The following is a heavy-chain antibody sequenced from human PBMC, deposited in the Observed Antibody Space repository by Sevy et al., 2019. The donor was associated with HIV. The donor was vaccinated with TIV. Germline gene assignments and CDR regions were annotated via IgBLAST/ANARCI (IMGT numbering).Heavy chain of an antibody. CDR1: GFTFSSYA. V-gene: IGHV3-23*01. CDR3: AKDQLRPYDFWSGVPYGMDV. CDR2: ISGSGGST. D-gene: IGHD3-3*01. J-gene: IGHJ6*02. Sequence: GGSLRLSCAASGFTFSSYAMSWVRQAPGKGLEWVSAISGSGGSTYYADSVKGRFTISRDNSKNTLYLQMNSLRAEDTAVYYCAKDQLRPYDFWSGVPYGMDVWGQGTTVIVSS.